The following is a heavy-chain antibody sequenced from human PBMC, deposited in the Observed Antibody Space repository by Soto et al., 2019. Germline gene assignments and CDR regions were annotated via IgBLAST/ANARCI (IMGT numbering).Heavy chain of an antibody. CDR3: AKPARDTAMVMGSRAYTHFDY. V-gene: IGHV3-23*01. CDR1: GFIFHLYA. Sequence: HPGGSLRLSCAGSGFIFHLYAMSWVRQAPGKGLEWVSAISGSGGSTYYADSVKGRFTISRDNSKNTLYLQMNSLRAEDTAVYYCAKPARDTAMVMGSRAYTHFDYWGQGTLVTVSS. D-gene: IGHD5-18*01. CDR2: ISGSGGST. J-gene: IGHJ4*02.